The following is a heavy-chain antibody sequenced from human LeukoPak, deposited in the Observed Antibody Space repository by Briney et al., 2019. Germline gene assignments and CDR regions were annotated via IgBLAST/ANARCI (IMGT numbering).Heavy chain of an antibody. CDR1: GGSISSYY. CDR2: IYTSGST. CDR3: ARGLSYYDSSGYYWRYYYFDY. D-gene: IGHD3-22*01. Sequence: SETLSLTCSVSGGSISSYYWSWIRQPAGKGLEWIGRIYTSGSTNYNPSLKSRVTMSVDTSKNQFSLKLSSVTAADTAVYYCARGLSYYDSSGYYWRYYYFDYWGQGTLVTVSS. V-gene: IGHV4-4*07. J-gene: IGHJ4*02.